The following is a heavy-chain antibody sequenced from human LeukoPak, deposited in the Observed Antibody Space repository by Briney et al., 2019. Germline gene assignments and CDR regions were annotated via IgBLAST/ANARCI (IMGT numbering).Heavy chain of an antibody. CDR3: AKRNGF. D-gene: IGHD1-1*01. V-gene: IGHV3-30*18. Sequence: PGGSLRLSCAASGFTFRSYDMHWVRQAPGKGLEWVAIISYDGNNKYYADSVKGRFTISRDNSKNTLYLQMNTLRVEDTAVYYCAKRNGFWGQGTLVTVSS. CDR2: ISYDGNNK. CDR1: GFTFRSYD. J-gene: IGHJ4*02.